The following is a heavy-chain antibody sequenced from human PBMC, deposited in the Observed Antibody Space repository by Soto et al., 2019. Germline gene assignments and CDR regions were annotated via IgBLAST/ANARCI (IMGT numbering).Heavy chain of an antibody. D-gene: IGHD2-2*01. J-gene: IGHJ4*02. CDR1: GGTFSSYA. CDR3: ARDPRYCSSTSCSYYFDY. CDR2: IIPIFGTA. Sequence: GASVKVSCKASGGTFSSYAISWVRQAPGQGLEWMGGIIPIFGTANYAQKFQGRVTITADESTSTAYMELSSLRSEDTAVYYCARDPRYCSSTSCSYYFDYWGQGTLVTVSS. V-gene: IGHV1-69*13.